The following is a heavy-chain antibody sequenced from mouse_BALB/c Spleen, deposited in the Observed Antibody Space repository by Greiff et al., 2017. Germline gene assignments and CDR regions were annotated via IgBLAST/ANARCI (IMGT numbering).Heavy chain of an antibody. CDR3: ARSGGRWYFDG. CDR2: ISSGSSTI. J-gene: IGHJ1*01. CDR1: GFTFSSFG. D-gene: IGHD3-2*02. V-gene: IGHV5-17*02. Sequence: EVKLMESGGGLVQPGGSRKLSCAASGFTFSSFGMHWVRQAPEKGLEWVAYISSGSSTIYYADTVKGRFTISRDNPKNTLFLQMTSLRSEDTAMYYCARSGGRWYFDGWGEGTTVTVSS.